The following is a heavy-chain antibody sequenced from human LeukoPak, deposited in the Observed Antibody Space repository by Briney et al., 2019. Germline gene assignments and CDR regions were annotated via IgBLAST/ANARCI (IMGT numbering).Heavy chain of an antibody. J-gene: IGHJ6*03. CDR3: ARTIAVAGTVHVYYYYMDV. Sequence: SVKVSCKPSGGTFNSYSISWVRQAPGQGLEWMGGIIPILGTTNYAQKFQGRVTITADESTSTAYMELSSLRSDDTAVYYCARTIAVAGTVHVYYYYMDVWGKGTTVTIS. CDR2: IIPILGTT. D-gene: IGHD6-19*01. CDR1: GGTFNSYS. V-gene: IGHV1-69*13.